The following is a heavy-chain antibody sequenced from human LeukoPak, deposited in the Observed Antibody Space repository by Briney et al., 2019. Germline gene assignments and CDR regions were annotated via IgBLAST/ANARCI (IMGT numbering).Heavy chain of an antibody. CDR3: AKGKYYDFWSRYYNYMDV. J-gene: IGHJ6*03. D-gene: IGHD3-3*01. CDR1: GFTFSSYA. CDR2: ISGSGGST. V-gene: IGHV3-23*01. Sequence: GGSLRLSCAASGFTFSSYAMSWVRQAPGKGLEWVSAISGSGGSTYYADSVKGRFTISRDNSKNTLYLQMNSLRAEDTAVYYCAKGKYYDFWSRYYNYMDVWGKGTTVTVSS.